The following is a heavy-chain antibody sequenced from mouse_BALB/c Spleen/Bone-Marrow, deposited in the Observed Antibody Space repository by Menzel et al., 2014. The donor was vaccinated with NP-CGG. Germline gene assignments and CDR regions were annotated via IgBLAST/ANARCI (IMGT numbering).Heavy chain of an antibody. V-gene: IGHV5-17*02. Sequence: EVQRVESGGGLVQPGGTRILSCAVSGFTFCSFGMHWVRQAPEKGLEWVAYISSGSTSIFYEDTLKGRFTISRDNPKNTLFLQITSLRSEDTAMYYCARSRGNWDDFDYWGQGTTRTSSS. CDR2: ISSGSTSI. J-gene: IGHJ2*01. D-gene: IGHD4-1*01. CDR3: ARSRGNWDDFDY. CDR1: GFTFCSFG.